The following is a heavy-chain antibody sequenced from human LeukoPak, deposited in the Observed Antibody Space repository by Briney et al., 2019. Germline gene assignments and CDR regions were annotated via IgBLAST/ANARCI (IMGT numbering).Heavy chain of an antibody. Sequence: GASVKVSCKASGGTFRNYAINWVRQAPGQGLEWMGGIIPIFGTANYAQKFQGRVTITADESTRTSYMDLNSLRAEDTAVYYCARGSSSWYIAFDIWGQGTMVTVSS. V-gene: IGHV1-69*13. CDR3: ARGSSSWYIAFDI. CDR2: IIPIFGTA. D-gene: IGHD6-13*01. CDR1: GGTFRNYA. J-gene: IGHJ3*02.